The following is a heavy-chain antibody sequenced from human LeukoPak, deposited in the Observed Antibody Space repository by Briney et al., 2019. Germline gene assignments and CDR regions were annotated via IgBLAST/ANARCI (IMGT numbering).Heavy chain of an antibody. CDR2: VKPGGNSK. D-gene: IGHD7-27*01. CDR3: AKDYNWGWDY. V-gene: IGHV3-30*02. CDR1: GFTFSNNG. J-gene: IGHJ4*02. Sequence: GGSRRLSCEASGFTFSNNGMHWVRQAPGKGLQWVAFVKPGGNSKYYPDSVRGRFTISKDNSKKALYLQMESLRPEDTAVYYCAKDYNWGWDYWGQGSLVIVSS.